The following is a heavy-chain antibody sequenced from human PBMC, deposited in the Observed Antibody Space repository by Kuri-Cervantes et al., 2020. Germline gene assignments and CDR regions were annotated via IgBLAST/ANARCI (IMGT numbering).Heavy chain of an antibody. V-gene: IGHV2-70*01. CDR3: ARTPNYYYYMDV. J-gene: IGHJ6*03. Sequence: TLSLTCTVSGGSISSGGYYWSWIRQHPGKGLEWLALIAWDDDEYYNTSLKTRLTISKDTSKNQVVLTMTNMDPVDTATYYCARTPNYYYYMDVWGKGTTVTVSS. CDR2: IAWDDDE. CDR1: GGSISSGGYY.